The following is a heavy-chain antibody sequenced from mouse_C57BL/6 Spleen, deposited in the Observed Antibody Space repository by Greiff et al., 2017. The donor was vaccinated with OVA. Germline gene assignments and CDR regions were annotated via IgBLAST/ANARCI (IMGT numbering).Heavy chain of an antibody. CDR1: GYTFTSYC. J-gene: IGHJ2*01. Sequence: VQLQQSGAELVKPGASVKLSCKASGYTFTSYCMQWVKQRPGQGLEWIGEIDPSDSYTNYNQKFKGKATLTVDTSSSTAYMQLSSLTSEDSAVYYGARSGTTVVATDFDYWGQGTTLTVSS. D-gene: IGHD1-1*01. CDR3: ARSGTTVVATDFDY. V-gene: IGHV1-50*01. CDR2: IDPSDSYT.